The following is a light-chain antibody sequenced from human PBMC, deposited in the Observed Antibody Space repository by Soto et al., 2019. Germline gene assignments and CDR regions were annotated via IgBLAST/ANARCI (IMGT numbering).Light chain of an antibody. V-gene: IGLV2-14*03. CDR1: SSDFGGYNF. Sequence: QSVLPQPASVSGSPGQSITISCTGTSSDFGGYNFVPWYQHHPGKAPKVMILDFINRPSGVSDRFSGSKAVHTASLTISGLQTEDEVEYYCGSYSSSRTPNGVFGGGTKLPVL. CDR3: GSYSSSRTPNGV. J-gene: IGLJ3*02. CDR2: DFI.